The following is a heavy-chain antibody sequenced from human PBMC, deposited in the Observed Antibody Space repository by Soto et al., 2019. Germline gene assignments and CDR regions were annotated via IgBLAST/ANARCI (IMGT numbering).Heavy chain of an antibody. Sequence: QVQLVQSGAEVKKPGASVKVSCKASGYTFTSYDINWVRQATGQGLEWMRWMNPNSGNTGYAQKFQGRVTMTRNTSISTAYMELSSLRSEDTAVYYCARGRAMANDHYYYYYGMDVWGQGTTVTVSS. CDR3: ARGRAMANDHYYYYYGMDV. J-gene: IGHJ6*02. V-gene: IGHV1-8*01. D-gene: IGHD5-18*01. CDR2: MNPNSGNT. CDR1: GYTFTSYD.